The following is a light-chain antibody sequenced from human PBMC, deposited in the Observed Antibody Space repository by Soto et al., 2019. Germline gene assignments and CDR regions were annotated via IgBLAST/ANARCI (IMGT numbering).Light chain of an antibody. V-gene: IGKV3-20*01. Sequence: EIVLTQSPGTLSLSPGERATLSCRASQSVSSSYLAWYQQKPGQAPRLLIYGASSRATGIPDRFSGSGSGTDFTLIISRLEPEDFAVYYCQQYGSSPGTFVQGTKVEIK. CDR2: GAS. CDR3: QQYGSSPGT. J-gene: IGKJ1*01. CDR1: QSVSSSY.